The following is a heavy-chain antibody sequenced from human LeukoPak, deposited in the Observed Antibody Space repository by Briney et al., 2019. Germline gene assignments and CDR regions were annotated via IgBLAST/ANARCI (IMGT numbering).Heavy chain of an antibody. CDR3: AASAYYYGSGPFDP. CDR1: GFTFISYW. D-gene: IGHD3-10*01. V-gene: IGHV3-7*01. J-gene: IGHJ5*02. CDR2: IKQDGSEK. Sequence: GGSLRLSCAASGFTFISYWMSWVRQAPGKGLEWVANIKQDGSEKYYVDSVKGRFTISRDNAKNSLYLQMNSLRAEDTAVYYCAASAYYYGSGPFDPWGQGTLVTVSS.